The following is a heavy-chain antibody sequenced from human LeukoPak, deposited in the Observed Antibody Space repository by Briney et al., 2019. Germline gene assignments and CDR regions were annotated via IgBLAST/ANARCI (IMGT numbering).Heavy chain of an antibody. J-gene: IGHJ4*02. CDR1: GGSFSGYY. CDR2: INHSGST. CDR3: ARQNYGSAPLRY. V-gene: IGHV4-34*01. Sequence: LETLSLTCAVYGGSFSGYYWSWIRQPPGKGLEWIGEINHSGSTNYNPSLMSRVTISVDTSKNQFSLKLSSVTAADTAVYFCARQNYGSAPLRYWGQGTLVTVSS. D-gene: IGHD3-10*01.